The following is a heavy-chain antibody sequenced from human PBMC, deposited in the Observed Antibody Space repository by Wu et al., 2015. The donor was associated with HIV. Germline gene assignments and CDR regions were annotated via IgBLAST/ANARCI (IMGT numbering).Heavy chain of an antibody. CDR3: ARDLGYYGSGSYRAFDI. Sequence: QVQLVQSGTEGKKPGSSVKVSCKASGGTFSSYAISWVRQAPGQGLEWMGGIIPIFGTANYAQKFQGRVTITTDESTSTAYMELSSLRSEDTAVYYCARDLGYYGSGSYRAFDIWGQGTMVTVSS. CDR2: IIPIFGTA. D-gene: IGHD3-10*01. J-gene: IGHJ3*02. V-gene: IGHV1-69*05. CDR1: GGTFSSYA.